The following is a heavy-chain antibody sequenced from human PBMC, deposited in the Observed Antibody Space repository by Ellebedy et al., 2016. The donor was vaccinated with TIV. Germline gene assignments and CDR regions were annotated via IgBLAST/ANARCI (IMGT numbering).Heavy chain of an antibody. D-gene: IGHD2-15*01. Sequence: PGGSLRLSCAASGFPFSSFEFNWVRQSPGKGLEWVSYISSSGTTKYYADSVKGRFTISRDNAKNSLYLQMNSLRAEDTAVYYCAAAHYYFYGKDVWGQGTRVTVFS. J-gene: IGHJ6*02. CDR3: AAAHYYFYGKDV. V-gene: IGHV3-48*03. CDR1: GFPFSSFE. CDR2: ISSSGTTK.